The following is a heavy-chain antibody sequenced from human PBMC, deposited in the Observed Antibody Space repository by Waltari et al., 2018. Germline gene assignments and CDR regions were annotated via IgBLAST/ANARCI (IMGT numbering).Heavy chain of an antibody. Sequence: EVQLVESGGGLVQPGGSLRLSCAASGFTFSSYGMNWVRQGPGKGLEWISYIIGSDTTIYYADSVKGRFTISRDDAENSLYLQMNSLRAEDTALYYCARRFDSWGQGTRVTVSS. CDR3: ARRFDS. J-gene: IGHJ4*02. CDR1: GFTFSSYG. CDR2: IIGSDTTI. V-gene: IGHV3-48*03.